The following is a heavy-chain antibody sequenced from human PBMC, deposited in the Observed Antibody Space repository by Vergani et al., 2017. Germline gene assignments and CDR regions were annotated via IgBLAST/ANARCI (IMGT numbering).Heavy chain of an antibody. Sequence: QVQLQQWGAGLLKPSETLSLTCAVYGGSFSGYYWSWIRQPPGKGLEWIGEINHSGSTNYNPSLKSRVTISVDTSKNQFSLKLSSVTAADTAFYYCARRPPKLERRYYYYYYGMDVWGQGTTVTVSS. D-gene: IGHD1-1*01. J-gene: IGHJ6*02. CDR1: GGSFSGYY. V-gene: IGHV4-34*01. CDR2: INHSGST. CDR3: ARRPPKLERRYYYYYYGMDV.